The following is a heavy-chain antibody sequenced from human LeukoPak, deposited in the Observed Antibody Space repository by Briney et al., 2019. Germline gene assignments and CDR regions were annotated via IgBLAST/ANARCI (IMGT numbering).Heavy chain of an antibody. J-gene: IGHJ4*02. D-gene: IGHD3-22*01. CDR1: GFTFSSYA. Sequence: PGGSLRLSCAAFGFTFSSYAMSWVRQAPGKGLEWVSAISGSGGSTYYADSVKGRFTISRDNSKNTLYLQMNSLRAEDTAVYYCAKDPDYDSSGYYDYWGQGTLVTVSS. CDR3: AKDPDYDSSGYYDY. V-gene: IGHV3-23*01. CDR2: ISGSGGST.